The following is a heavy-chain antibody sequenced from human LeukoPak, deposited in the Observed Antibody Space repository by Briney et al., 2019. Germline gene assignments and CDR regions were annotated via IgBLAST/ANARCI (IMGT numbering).Heavy chain of an antibody. Sequence: GESLKISCKGSGYSFTTYWIGWVRQMPGKGLEWMGIIYPGDSDTRYSPSFQGQVTMSADKSISTAYLQWSSLKASDTAMYYCARQVLGIAAAGSLYNWSDPWGQGTLVTVSS. D-gene: IGHD6-13*01. J-gene: IGHJ5*02. CDR3: ARQVLGIAAAGSLYNWSDP. CDR1: GYSFTTYW. CDR2: IYPGDSDT. V-gene: IGHV5-51*01.